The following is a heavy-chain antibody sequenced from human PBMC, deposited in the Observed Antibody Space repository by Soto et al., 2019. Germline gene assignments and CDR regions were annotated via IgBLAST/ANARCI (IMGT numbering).Heavy chain of an antibody. J-gene: IGHJ6*02. V-gene: IGHV3-7*05. D-gene: IGHD6-13*01. CDR1: GFTFSSYW. Sequence: EVQLVESGGGLVQPGGSLRLSCAASGFTFSSYWMSWVRQAPGKGLEWVANINQDGSEKFYVDSVKGRFTISRDNAKTSLYLQMTTLRVEDTAVYYCARDGSSSWYSYYYNGMDVWGQGTTVTVSS. CDR3: ARDGSSSWYSYYYNGMDV. CDR2: INQDGSEK.